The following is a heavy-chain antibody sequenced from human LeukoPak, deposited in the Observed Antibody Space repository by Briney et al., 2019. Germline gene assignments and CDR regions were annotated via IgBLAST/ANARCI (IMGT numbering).Heavy chain of an antibody. CDR1: GFSVSNNY. J-gene: IGHJ4*02. V-gene: IGHV3-66*01. CDR2: IYSGGST. D-gene: IGHD3-22*01. Sequence: GGSLRLSRAASGFSVSNNYMSWVRQAPGKGLEWVSVIYSGGSTYYADSVKGRFTISRDNSKNTVYLQMNSLRAEDTAVYYCARDGLDSSGYWGQGTLVTVSS. CDR3: ARDGLDSSGY.